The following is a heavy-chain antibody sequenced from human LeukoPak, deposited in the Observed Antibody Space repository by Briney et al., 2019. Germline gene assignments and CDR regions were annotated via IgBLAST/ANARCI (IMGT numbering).Heavy chain of an antibody. CDR2: INAYNGNT. J-gene: IGHJ4*02. D-gene: IGHD3-10*01. V-gene: IGHV1-18*01. CDR1: GYTFTHYG. Sequence: GASVKVSCKASGYTFTHYGISWVRQAPAQGLAWMGWINAYNGNTNYAQKLQGRVSMTTDTSTSTAYMELRSLRSDDTAVYYCARASISTMIRGVYSAAPDYWGQGTLVTVSS. CDR3: ARASISTMIRGVYSAAPDY.